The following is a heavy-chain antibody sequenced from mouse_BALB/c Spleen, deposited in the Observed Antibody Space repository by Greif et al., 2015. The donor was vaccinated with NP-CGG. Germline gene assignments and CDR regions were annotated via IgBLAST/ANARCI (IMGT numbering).Heavy chain of an antibody. V-gene: IGHV3-6*02. CDR1: GYSITSGYY. CDR3: AKRGNYENPFY. Sequence: EVQLQESGPGLVKPSQSLSLTCSVTGYSITSGYYWNWIRQFPGNKLEWMGYISYDGSNNYNSSLKNRISITRDTSKNQFFLKLNSVTTEDTATYYCAKRGNYENPFYWGQGTLVTVSA. D-gene: IGHD2-1*01. J-gene: IGHJ3*01. CDR2: ISYDGSN.